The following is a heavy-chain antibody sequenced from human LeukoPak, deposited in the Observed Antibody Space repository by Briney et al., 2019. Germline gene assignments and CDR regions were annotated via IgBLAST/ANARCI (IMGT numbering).Heavy chain of an antibody. CDR3: AILGPSYRRFDH. Sequence: PGGSLRLSCAASGFTFSSYAMSWVRQAPVQGLEWVSAISTSGSSTYYADSVKGRFTISRDNSKNTLYLQMNSLRVEDTAVYYCAILGPSYRRFDHWGQGTLVTVSS. D-gene: IGHD3-16*02. J-gene: IGHJ4*02. V-gene: IGHV3-23*01. CDR2: ISTSGSST. CDR1: GFTFSSYA.